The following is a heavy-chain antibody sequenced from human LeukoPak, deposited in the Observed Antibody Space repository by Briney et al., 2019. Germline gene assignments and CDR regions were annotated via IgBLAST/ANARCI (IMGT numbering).Heavy chain of an antibody. D-gene: IGHD6-6*01. J-gene: IGHJ3*02. V-gene: IGHV4-30-2*01. CDR2: IYHSGST. CDR3: ARDSSSSGRGDDAFDI. CDR1: GGSISSGGYY. Sequence: SETLSLTCTVSGGSISSGGYYWSWIRQPPGKGLEWIGYIYHSGSTYYNPSLKSRVTTPVDRSKNQFSLKLSSVTAADTAVYYCARDSSSSGRGDDAFDIWGQGTMVTVSS.